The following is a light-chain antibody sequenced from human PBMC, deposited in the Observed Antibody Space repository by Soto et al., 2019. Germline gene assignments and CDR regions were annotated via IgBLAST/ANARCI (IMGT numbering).Light chain of an antibody. V-gene: IGKV3-15*01. CDR1: QNVNSN. CDR3: QQYNTLYT. CDR2: SVS. Sequence: EIAMTQSPATLSVSPGQRATLSCRASQNVNSNLAWYQQKPGHAPSLLMYSVSSRATGFPARFSGSGSGTEFTLTISSLQSEDSAIYYCQQYNTLYTFGQGTKLEIK. J-gene: IGKJ2*01.